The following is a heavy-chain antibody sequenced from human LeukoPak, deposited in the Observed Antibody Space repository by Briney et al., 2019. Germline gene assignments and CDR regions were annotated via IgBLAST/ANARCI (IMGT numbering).Heavy chain of an antibody. J-gene: IGHJ4*02. CDR2: IIPILGIA. V-gene: IGHV1-69*04. CDR3: ARALVDTAMVIDY. Sequence: SVKVSCKASGGTFSSYAISWVRQAPGQGLEWMGRIIPILGIANYAQKFQGRVTITADKSTSTAYMELSSLRSEDTAVYYCARALVDTAMVIDYWGQGTLVTVSS. D-gene: IGHD5-18*01. CDR1: GGTFSSYA.